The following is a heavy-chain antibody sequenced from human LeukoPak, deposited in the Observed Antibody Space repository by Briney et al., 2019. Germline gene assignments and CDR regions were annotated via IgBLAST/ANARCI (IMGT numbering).Heavy chain of an antibody. J-gene: IGHJ4*02. V-gene: IGHV4-34*01. CDR1: GGSFSGYY. CDR3: ARRRLGYYFDY. CDR2: INPRGST. D-gene: IGHD5-24*01. Sequence: SETLSLTCGVYGGSFSGYYWSWIRQPPGKGLEWIGEINPRGSTNYNPSLKSRVTLSADTSKNQFSLTLDSVTAADTAVYYCARRRLGYYFDYWGQGTLVTVSS.